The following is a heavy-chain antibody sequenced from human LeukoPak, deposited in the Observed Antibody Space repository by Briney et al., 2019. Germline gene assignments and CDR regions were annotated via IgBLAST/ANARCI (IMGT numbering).Heavy chain of an antibody. Sequence: LSLTCTVSGGSISSGDYYWSWIRQPPGKGLEWIGYIYYSGSTYYNPSLKSRVTISVDTSKNQFSLKLSSVTAADTAVYYCARTQNYCGGDCYLFDYWGQGTLVTVSS. V-gene: IGHV4-30-4*08. CDR2: IYYSGST. CDR3: ARTQNYCGGDCYLFDY. J-gene: IGHJ4*02. D-gene: IGHD2-21*01. CDR1: GGSISSGDYY.